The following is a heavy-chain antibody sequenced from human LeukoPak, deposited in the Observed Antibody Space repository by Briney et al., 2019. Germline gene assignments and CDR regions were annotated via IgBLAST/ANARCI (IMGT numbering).Heavy chain of an antibody. Sequence: PGGSLRLSCAASGFTFSSYGMHWVRQAPGKGLEWVAVIWYDGSNKYYADSVKGRFTISRDNSKNTLYLQMNSLRAEDTAVYYCAREGARGAFDIWGQGTMVTVSS. CDR3: AREGARGAFDI. V-gene: IGHV3-33*01. J-gene: IGHJ3*02. CDR1: GFTFSSYG. D-gene: IGHD3-10*01. CDR2: IWYDGSNK.